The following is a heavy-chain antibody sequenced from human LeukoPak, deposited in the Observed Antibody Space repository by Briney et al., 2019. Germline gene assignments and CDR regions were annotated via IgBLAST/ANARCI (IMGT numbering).Heavy chain of an antibody. CDR1: GGSFSGYY. V-gene: IGHV4-34*01. CDR2: INHSGST. Sequence: SETLSLTCAVYGGSFSGYYWSWIRQPPGKGLEWIGEINHSGSTNYNPSLKSRVTISVDTSKNQFSLKLSSVTAADTAVYYCASLRSSGSGSFPTDWGQGILVTVSS. D-gene: IGHD3-10*01. CDR3: ASLRSSGSGSFPTD. J-gene: IGHJ4*02.